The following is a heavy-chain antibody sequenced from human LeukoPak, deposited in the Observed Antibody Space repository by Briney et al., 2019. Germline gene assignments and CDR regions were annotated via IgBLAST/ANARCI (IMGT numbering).Heavy chain of an antibody. CDR3: ARDVHGDYGSGWFDP. CDR1: GGTFNNSA. J-gene: IGHJ5*02. D-gene: IGHD4-17*01. V-gene: IGHV1-69*05. CDR2: IMPLSGTV. Sequence: SSVKVSCKTSGGTFNNSAISWARQAPGQGLEWLGCIMPLSGTVGYAQKFQGRVTITKDEPTRTVYLELTSLTSDDTAVYYCARDVHGDYGSGWFDPWGQGTLVSVSS.